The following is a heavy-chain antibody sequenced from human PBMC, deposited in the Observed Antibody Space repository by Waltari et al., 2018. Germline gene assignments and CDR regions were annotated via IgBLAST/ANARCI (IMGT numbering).Heavy chain of an antibody. V-gene: IGHV1-8*01. CDR2: MNPKSGNT. CDR3: ARGIASAGRPAGHYYYYMDV. Sequence: QVQLVQSGAEVKKPLASVKVSCKASGYTFTRYDINWVRQATGQGIEWMGWMNPKSGNTGYAKKFQGRITMTRNTSISTAHMELSGLTSEDTAVYYCARGIASAGRPAGHYYYYMDVWGKGTTVTVSS. CDR1: GYTFTRYD. D-gene: IGHD6-13*01. J-gene: IGHJ6*03.